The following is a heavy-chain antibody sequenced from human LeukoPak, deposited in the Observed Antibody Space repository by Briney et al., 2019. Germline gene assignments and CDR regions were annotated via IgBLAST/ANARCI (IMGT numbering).Heavy chain of an antibody. V-gene: IGHV1-8*01. D-gene: IGHD6-19*01. CDR3: ARTGSGWVFRYMDV. CDR1: GYTFTSYD. J-gene: IGHJ6*03. CDR2: MNPNSANT. Sequence: ASVKGSCKASGYTFTSYDINWVRQATGPGREWLGWMNPNSANTGYAQKFQGSVTMTRNTSTSTAYMELSSLRSEDTAVYYCARTGSGWVFRYMDVWGKGTTVTVSS.